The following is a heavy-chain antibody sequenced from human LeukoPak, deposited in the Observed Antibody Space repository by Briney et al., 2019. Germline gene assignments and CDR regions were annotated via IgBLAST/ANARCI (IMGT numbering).Heavy chain of an antibody. V-gene: IGHV3-49*05. CDR1: GFPFGDYA. CDR2: IRSKAYGGTT. CDR3: TRGTASSGWYGYYFDY. Sequence: NPGGSLRVSCSASGFPFGDYAMSWFRQAPGKGLEWVGFIRSKAYGGTTEYAASVKGSFTISTDDSKSTAYLQMNSLKTEDTAVYYCTRGTASSGWYGYYFDYWGQGTLVTVSS. J-gene: IGHJ4*02. D-gene: IGHD6-19*01.